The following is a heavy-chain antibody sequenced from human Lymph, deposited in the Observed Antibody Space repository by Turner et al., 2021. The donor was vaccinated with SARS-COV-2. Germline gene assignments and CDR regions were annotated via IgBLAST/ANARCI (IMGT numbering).Heavy chain of an antibody. J-gene: IGHJ6*02. D-gene: IGHD6-19*01. V-gene: IGHV1-24*01. CDR1: GYTLTELS. CDR3: ATDRKKWLVQTGDGMDV. CDR2: FDAEDGAT. Sequence: QVQLVQSGAEVKKPGASVKVSCKVSGYTLTELSMHWVRQAPGKGLEWMGGFDAEDGATIYAQKFQGRVTMTEDTSIDTVYMELSTLRSEDTAVYYCATDRKKWLVQTGDGMDVWGQGTTVTVSS.